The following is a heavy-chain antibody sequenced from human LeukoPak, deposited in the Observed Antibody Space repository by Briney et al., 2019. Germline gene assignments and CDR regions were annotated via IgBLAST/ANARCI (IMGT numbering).Heavy chain of an antibody. D-gene: IGHD2-2*01. V-gene: IGHV4-39*07. CDR3: ARGGKVNIVVVPAAPRRWFDP. J-gene: IGHJ5*02. Sequence: PSETLSLTCTVSGGSISSSSYYWGWIRQPPGTGLEWIGSIYYSGSTYYNPSLKSRVTISVDTSKNQFSLKLSSVTAADTAVYYCARGGKVNIVVVPAAPRRWFDPWGQGTLVTVSS. CDR2: IYYSGST. CDR1: GGSISSSSYY.